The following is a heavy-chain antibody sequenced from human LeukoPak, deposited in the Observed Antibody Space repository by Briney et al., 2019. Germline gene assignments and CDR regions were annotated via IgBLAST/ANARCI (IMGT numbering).Heavy chain of an antibody. CDR2: INPNSGST. CDR3: ARDGSITWYF. D-gene: IGHD6-13*01. V-gene: IGHV1-2*02. J-gene: IGHJ4*02. CDR1: GYTFTGYY. Sequence: ASVKVSCKASGYTFTGYYMHWVRQAPRQGLEWMGWINPNSGSTNYAQKFQGRVTMTADTSISTAYMELSNLSSDATAVYYCARDGSITWYFWGQGTLVTVSS.